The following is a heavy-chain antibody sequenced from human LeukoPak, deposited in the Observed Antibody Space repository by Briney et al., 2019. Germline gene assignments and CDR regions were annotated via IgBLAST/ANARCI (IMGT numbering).Heavy chain of an antibody. CDR3: AKDLVDYDSSGYYYGDY. CDR2: ISGSGSST. J-gene: IGHJ4*02. Sequence: GGSLRLSCAASGFTFSSYDMSWVRQAPGKGLEWVSAISGSGSSTYYADSVKGRFTISRDNSKNTLYLQMNSLRAEDTAVYYCAKDLVDYDSSGYYYGDYWGQGTLVTVSS. V-gene: IGHV3-23*01. CDR1: GFTFSSYD. D-gene: IGHD3-22*01.